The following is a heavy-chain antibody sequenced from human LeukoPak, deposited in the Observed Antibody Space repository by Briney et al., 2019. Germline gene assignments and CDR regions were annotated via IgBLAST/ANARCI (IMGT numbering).Heavy chain of an antibody. Sequence: SETLSLTCTVSGGSISSYYWSWIRQPPGKGLEWIGYIHYSGSTYYNPSLKSRVTISVDTSKNQFSLKLSSVTAADTAVYYCARRIVVVPAAILGLPMDVWGKGTTVTVSS. V-gene: IGHV4-59*08. CDR1: GGSISSYY. J-gene: IGHJ6*03. CDR2: IHYSGST. CDR3: ARRIVVVPAAILGLPMDV. D-gene: IGHD2-2*02.